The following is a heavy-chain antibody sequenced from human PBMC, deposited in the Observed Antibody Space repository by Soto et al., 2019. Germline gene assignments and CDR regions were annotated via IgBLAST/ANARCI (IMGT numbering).Heavy chain of an antibody. J-gene: IGHJ6*02. CDR1: GFTFSSYA. Sequence: QVQLVESGGGVVQPGRSLRLSCAASGFTFSSYAMHWVRQAPGKGLEWVAVISYDGSNKYYADSVKGRFTISRDNSKNTLNLQMNSLRAEDTAVYYCARDPAAALYYYYGMDVWGQGTTVTVSS. CDR3: ARDPAAALYYYYGMDV. D-gene: IGHD2-2*01. CDR2: ISYDGSNK. V-gene: IGHV3-30-3*01.